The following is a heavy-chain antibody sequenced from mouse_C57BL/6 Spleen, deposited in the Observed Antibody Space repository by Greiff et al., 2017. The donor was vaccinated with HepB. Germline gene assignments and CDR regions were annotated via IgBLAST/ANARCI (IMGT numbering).Heavy chain of an antibody. V-gene: IGHV1-4*01. Sequence: VQLVESGAELARPGASVKMSCKASGYTFTSYTMHWVKQRPGQGLEWIGYINPSSGYTKYNQKFKDKATLTADKSSSTAYMQLSSLTSEDSAVYYCARETYNYGSSYTMDYWGQGTSVTVSS. D-gene: IGHD1-1*01. J-gene: IGHJ4*01. CDR3: ARETYNYGSSYTMDY. CDR2: INPSSGYT. CDR1: GYTFTSYT.